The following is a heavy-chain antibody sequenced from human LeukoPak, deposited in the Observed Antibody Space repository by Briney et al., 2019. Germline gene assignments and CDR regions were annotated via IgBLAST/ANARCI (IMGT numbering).Heavy chain of an antibody. CDR3: ASLGGLGLRDY. D-gene: IGHD5-12*01. Sequence: GGSLRLSCVASKFTFSNYSMSWVRQAPGKGLEWVSSVSSSGYISYADSVKGRVTISRDNAKNSLYLQMNSLRAEDTAVYYCASLGGLGLRDYWGQGTLVTVSS. V-gene: IGHV3-21*01. CDR1: KFTFSNYS. J-gene: IGHJ4*02. CDR2: VSSSGYI.